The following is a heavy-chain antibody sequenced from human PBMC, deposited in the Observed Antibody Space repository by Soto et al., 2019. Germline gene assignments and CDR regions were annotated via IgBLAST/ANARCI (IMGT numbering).Heavy chain of an antibody. J-gene: IGHJ6*02. CDR1: GFTFSSYA. Sequence: EVQLLESGGGLVQPGGSLRLYCAASGFTFSSYAINWVRQAPGKGLEWVSTISGSGDKTYYADSVKGRFTISRDNSKNTLSLQMNSLRAEDTAVYYCAKSGQSSWANMDVWGQGTTVTVSS. CDR2: ISGSGDKT. V-gene: IGHV3-23*01. CDR3: AKSGQSSWANMDV. D-gene: IGHD2-2*01.